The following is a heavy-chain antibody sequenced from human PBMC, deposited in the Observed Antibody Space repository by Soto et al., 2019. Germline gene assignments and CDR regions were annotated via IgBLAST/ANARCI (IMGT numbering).Heavy chain of an antibody. J-gene: IGHJ6*02. CDR2: IIPILGIA. Sequence: QVQLVQSGAEVKKPGSSVKVSCKASGGTFSSYTISWVRQAPGQGLEWMGRIIPILGIANYAQKFQGRVTVTAAKSTSTAYMELSSLRSEDTAVYYCASLMSSGYYYGMDVWGQGPTVTVSS. CDR1: GGTFSSYT. CDR3: ASLMSSGYYYGMDV. D-gene: IGHD3-10*01. V-gene: IGHV1-69*02.